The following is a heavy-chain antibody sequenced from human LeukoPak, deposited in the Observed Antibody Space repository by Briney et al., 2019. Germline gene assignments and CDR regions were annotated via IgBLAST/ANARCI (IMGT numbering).Heavy chain of an antibody. CDR1: GYTFTSYG. J-gene: IGHJ2*01. CDR3: ARVEYSSGWFYWYFDL. V-gene: IGHV1-18*01. CDR2: ISAYNGNT. Sequence: ASVKVSFKASGYTFTSYGISWVRQAPGQGLEWMGWISAYNGNTNYAQKLQGRVTMTTDTSTSTAYMELRSLRSDDTAVYYCARVEYSSGWFYWYFDLWGRGTLVTVSS. D-gene: IGHD6-19*01.